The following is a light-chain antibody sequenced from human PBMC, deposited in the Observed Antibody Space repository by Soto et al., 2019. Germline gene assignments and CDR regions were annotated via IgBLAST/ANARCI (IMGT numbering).Light chain of an antibody. CDR1: QSLVYSDGNTY. V-gene: IGKV2-24*01. CDR3: VQFSHFPRT. Sequence: DIVLTQTPLSSPVTLGQPASISCRSSQSLVYSDGNTYLSWLQQRPGQPPRLLIYQISNRFSGVPDRFSGRGAGTDFTLKISRVEAEDVGVYSCVQFSHFPRTFGQGTKVEI. CDR2: QIS. J-gene: IGKJ1*01.